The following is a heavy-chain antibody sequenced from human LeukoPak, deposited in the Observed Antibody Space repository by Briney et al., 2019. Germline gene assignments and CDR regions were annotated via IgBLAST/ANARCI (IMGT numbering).Heavy chain of an antibody. Sequence: ETLSLTCTVSVGSISSYYWSWIRQPPGKGLEWIGYIYYSGSTNYNPSLKSRVTISIDTSKNQFSLKLSSVTAADTAMYYCASHYGSGFDYWGQGTVVTVSS. CDR2: IYYSGST. CDR1: VGSISSYY. J-gene: IGHJ4*02. CDR3: ASHYGSGFDY. V-gene: IGHV4-59*01. D-gene: IGHD3-10*01.